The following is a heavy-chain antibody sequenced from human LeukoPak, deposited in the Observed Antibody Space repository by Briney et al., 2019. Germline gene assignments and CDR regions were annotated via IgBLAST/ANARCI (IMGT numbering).Heavy chain of an antibody. CDR3: ARDGGYCSGGSCPSGWFDP. D-gene: IGHD2-15*01. V-gene: IGHV4-4*07. J-gene: IGHJ5*02. Sequence: PSETLSLTCTVSGGSISSYYWSWIRQPAGKGLEWIGRIYTSGSTNYNPSLKSRVTMSVDTSKNQFSLKLSSVTAAGTAVYYCARDGGYCSGGSCPSGWFDPWGQGTLVTVSS. CDR2: IYTSGST. CDR1: GGSISSYY.